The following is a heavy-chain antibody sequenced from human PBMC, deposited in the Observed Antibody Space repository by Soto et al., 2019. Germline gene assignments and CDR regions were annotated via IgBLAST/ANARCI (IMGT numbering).Heavy chain of an antibody. Sequence: ASVKVSCKASGYTFTGYYIHWVRQAPGQGLEWMGWINPNSGGTNYAQKFQGWVTMTRDTSISTAYMELSRLRSDDTAVYYCARAPEYDILTGGIQENWFDPWGQGTLVTVSS. CDR3: ARAPEYDILTGGIQENWFDP. CDR2: INPNSGGT. J-gene: IGHJ5*02. V-gene: IGHV1-2*04. CDR1: GYTFTGYY. D-gene: IGHD3-9*01.